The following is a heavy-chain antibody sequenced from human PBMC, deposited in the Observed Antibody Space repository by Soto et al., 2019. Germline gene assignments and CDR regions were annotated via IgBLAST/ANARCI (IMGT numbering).Heavy chain of an antibody. V-gene: IGHV1-69*13. CDR2: IIPIFGSA. Sequence: GAAVKVSCKASGGTFSSYAISWLRQAPGQEPDWMGGIIPIFGSANYAQKFQGRVTITADESKSTAYMELSSLRSEDTAVYYCARDQSWRYGEAQKTYYFCYCGQGYLVTVSS. J-gene: IGHJ4*02. CDR3: ARDQSWRYGEAQKTYYFCY. D-gene: IGHD3-10*01. CDR1: GGTFSSYA.